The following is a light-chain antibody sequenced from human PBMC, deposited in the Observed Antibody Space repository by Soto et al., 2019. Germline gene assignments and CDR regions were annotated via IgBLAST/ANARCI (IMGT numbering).Light chain of an antibody. Sequence: EIVVTQSPATLSVSPGERATLSCRASQSVSSNHLAWYQQKPGQAPRLLIYGGSSRATGIPVRFSGSGSETDFTLTITRLEPEDFAMYYCQQYSSSRTFGQGTKVDIK. CDR2: GGS. V-gene: IGKV3-20*01. CDR3: QQYSSSRT. CDR1: QSVSSNH. J-gene: IGKJ1*01.